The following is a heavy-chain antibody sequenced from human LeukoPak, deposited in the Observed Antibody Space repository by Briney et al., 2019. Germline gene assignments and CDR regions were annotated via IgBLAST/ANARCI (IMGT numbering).Heavy chain of an antibody. V-gene: IGHV3-23*01. CDR3: AKTYSSSWSTDY. Sequence: PGGSLRLSCAASGFTFSSYVMSWVRQAPGKGLEWVSAISSVGGTTYYADSVKGRFTISRDNSKNTLYLQMNSLRAEDTAVYYCAKTYSSSWSTDYWGQGTLVTVSS. CDR1: GFTFSSYV. CDR2: ISSVGGTT. D-gene: IGHD6-13*01. J-gene: IGHJ4*02.